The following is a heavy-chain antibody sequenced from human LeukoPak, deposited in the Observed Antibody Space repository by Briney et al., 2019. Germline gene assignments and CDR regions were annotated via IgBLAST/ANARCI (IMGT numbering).Heavy chain of an antibody. D-gene: IGHD5-12*01. CDR2: INPNSGGT. CDR1: GYTFTGYY. V-gene: IGHV1-2*02. Sequence: ASVKVSCKASGYTFTGYYMHWVRQAPGQGLEWMGWINPNSGGTNYAQKFQGRVTMTRDTSISTAYMELSRLRSDDTAVYYCARGYSGYDRLNRLYGYFDYWGQGTLVTVSS. CDR3: ARGYSGYDRLNRLYGYFDY. J-gene: IGHJ4*02.